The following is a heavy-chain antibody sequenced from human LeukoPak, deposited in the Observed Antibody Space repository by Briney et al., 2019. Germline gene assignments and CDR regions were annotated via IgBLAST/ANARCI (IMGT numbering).Heavy chain of an antibody. D-gene: IGHD1-26*01. J-gene: IGHJ2*01. CDR1: GFSLTSSA. V-gene: IGHV1-58*02. Sequence: SVKVSCKASGFSLTSSAIQWVRQARGQRPEWIGWIVVGSGNTNYAQKFQERVTVTRDRSTTTAYMELRSLRSDDTAVYYCARHGPGVGATHSSYWYFDLWGRGTLVTVSS. CDR3: ARHGPGVGATHSSYWYFDL. CDR2: IVVGSGNT.